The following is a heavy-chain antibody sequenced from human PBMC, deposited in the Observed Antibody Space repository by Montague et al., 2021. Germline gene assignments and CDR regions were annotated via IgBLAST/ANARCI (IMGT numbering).Heavy chain of an antibody. V-gene: IGHV4-39*01. CDR2: IYYSGST. Sequence: TLSLTCTVSGGSISSSSYYWGWIRQPPGKGLEWIGSIYYSGSTYYNPSLKSRVTISVDTSKNQFSLKLSSGTAADTAVYYCASSSRGSWLQSYFDYWGQGTLVTVSS. D-gene: IGHD5-24*01. CDR1: GGSISSSSYY. CDR3: ASSSRGSWLQSYFDY. J-gene: IGHJ4*02.